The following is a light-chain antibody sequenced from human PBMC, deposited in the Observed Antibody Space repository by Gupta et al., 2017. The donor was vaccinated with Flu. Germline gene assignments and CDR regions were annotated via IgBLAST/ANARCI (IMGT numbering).Light chain of an antibody. V-gene: IGLV1-40*01. J-gene: IGLJ1*01. Sequence: QSVLTQPPSVSGAPGQRVTIACTGSNSYVGADSDLHWYQQLPGTAPKLLIYHNSNRPSGVPDRFSGSTSGTSASLDTTVLQAEEEADYYWQSYATSMNAWVFGSGTKL. CDR2: HNS. CDR3: QSYATSMNAWV. CDR1: NSYVGADSD.